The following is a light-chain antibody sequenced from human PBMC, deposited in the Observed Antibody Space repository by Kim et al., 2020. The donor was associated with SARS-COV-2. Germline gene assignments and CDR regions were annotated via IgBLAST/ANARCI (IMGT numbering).Light chain of an antibody. Sequence: QSVLTQPPSVSGAPGQRATISCTGSSSNIGARYDVHWYQQLPGTAPKLLIYANTNRPSGVPDRFSASKSGPSASLAITGLQAEEEADYYCQSYDSSLRGSVFGGGAQPSVL. J-gene: IGLJ3*02. CDR1: SSNIGARYD. CDR3: QSYDSSLRGSV. CDR2: ANT. V-gene: IGLV1-40*01.